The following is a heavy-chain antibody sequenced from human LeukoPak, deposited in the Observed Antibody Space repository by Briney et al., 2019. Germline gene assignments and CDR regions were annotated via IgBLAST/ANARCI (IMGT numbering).Heavy chain of an antibody. CDR3: ATYSSGWYGTYYFDY. D-gene: IGHD6-19*01. CDR2: ISAYNGNT. CDR1: GYTFTSYG. V-gene: IGHV1-18*01. Sequence: ASVKVSCKASGYTFTSYGISWVRQAPGQGLEWMGWISAYNGNTNYAQKLQGRVTMTKDTSTSTAYMELRSLRSDDTAVYYCATYSSGWYGTYYFDYWGQGTLVTVSS. J-gene: IGHJ4*02.